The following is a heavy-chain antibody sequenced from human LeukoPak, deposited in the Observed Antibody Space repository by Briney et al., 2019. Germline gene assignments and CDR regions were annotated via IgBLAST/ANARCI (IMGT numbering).Heavy chain of an antibody. D-gene: IGHD2-2*01. Sequence: GGSLRLSCAASGFTFSSYAMSWVRQAPGKGLEWVSSISGSGYNTYYANSVKGRFSISRDNSKNTLDLQMNSLRAEDTAVYYCAKDYLGYDQDFDYWGQATLVTVSS. CDR1: GFTFSSYA. V-gene: IGHV3-23*01. CDR3: AKDYLGYDQDFDY. CDR2: ISGSGYNT. J-gene: IGHJ4*02.